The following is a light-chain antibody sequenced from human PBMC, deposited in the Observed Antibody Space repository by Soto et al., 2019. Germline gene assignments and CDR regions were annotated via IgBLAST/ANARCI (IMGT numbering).Light chain of an antibody. J-gene: IGKJ2*01. V-gene: IGKV3-20*01. CDR2: GGS. Sequence: EIVLTQSPGTLSLSPGERATLSCRASQSVDSRYLAWYQQKPGQAPRLLIYGGSSRATGIPDRFSGSGSGTDFTITISRLEPEDFAVYYCQQYDNSPGYTFGQGTKLEIK. CDR3: QQYDNSPGYT. CDR1: QSVDSRY.